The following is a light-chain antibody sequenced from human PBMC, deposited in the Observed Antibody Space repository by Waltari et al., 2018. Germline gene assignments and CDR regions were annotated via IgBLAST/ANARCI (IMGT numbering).Light chain of an antibody. CDR2: GAS. V-gene: IGKV3-20*01. J-gene: IGKJ2*01. CDR1: QSVSSSH. CDR3: QYSDCSPPNT. Sequence: EIVLTQSPGTLSVSPGERVTLSCRASQSVSSSHLAWYQQKPGQAPGLLIYGASNRATGIPDRFSGSGSGTVFTLTITRLEPEDVAVYYCQYSDCSPPNTLGQGTKLEIK.